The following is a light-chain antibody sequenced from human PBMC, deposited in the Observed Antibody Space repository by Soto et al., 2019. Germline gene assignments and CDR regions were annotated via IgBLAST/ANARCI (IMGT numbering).Light chain of an antibody. Sequence: QSVLTQPPSASGTPWQRVTISCSGSSSNIGTNYVYWYQQLPGTAPKLLIYSNNQRPSGVPDRFSGSKSGTSASLAISGLRSEDEADYFCAAWDDSLNGPGVFGGGTKLTVL. CDR1: SSNIGTNY. V-gene: IGLV1-47*01. CDR3: AAWDDSLNGPGV. CDR2: SNN. J-gene: IGLJ3*02.